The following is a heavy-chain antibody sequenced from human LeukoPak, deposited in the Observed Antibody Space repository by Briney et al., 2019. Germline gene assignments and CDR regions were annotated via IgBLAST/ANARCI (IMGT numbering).Heavy chain of an antibody. J-gene: IGHJ4*02. Sequence: PSQTLSLTCTVSGGSISSGGYYWSWIRQHPGKGLEWIGYIYYSGSTYYNPSLKSRVTISVDTSKNQFSLKLSSVTAADTAVYYCARHMMGIAAAGTPADYWGQGTLVTVSS. D-gene: IGHD6-13*01. V-gene: IGHV4-31*03. CDR3: ARHMMGIAAAGTPADY. CDR2: IYYSGST. CDR1: GGSISSGGYY.